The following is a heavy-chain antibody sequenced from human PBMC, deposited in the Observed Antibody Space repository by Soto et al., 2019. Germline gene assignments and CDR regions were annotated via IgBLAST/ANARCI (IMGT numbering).Heavy chain of an antibody. D-gene: IGHD3-16*01. V-gene: IGHV1-69*01. CDR2: IIPVFDKA. CDR3: ARLRRDWGDAFDL. Sequence: QVQLVQSGPQVKKPGSSVKVSCKTSGGSFGSSAISWVRQAPAQGLEWMGEIIPVFDKANYAQNFQGRLTITADELTGTVFMELSSLRSEDTAVYFCARLRRDWGDAFDLWGLGTFVTVSS. J-gene: IGHJ3*01. CDR1: GGSFGSSA.